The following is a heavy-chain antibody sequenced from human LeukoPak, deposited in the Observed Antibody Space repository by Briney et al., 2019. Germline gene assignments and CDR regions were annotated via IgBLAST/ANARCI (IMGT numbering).Heavy chain of an antibody. D-gene: IGHD1-26*01. J-gene: IGHJ4*02. V-gene: IGHV3-23*01. CDR3: AKAYYSGSYYPFDY. Sequence: PGGSLRLSCAASGFTFSSYAMSWVRQAPEKGLEWVSALSGSGGNTYYADSVKGRFTISRDNSKNTLYLQMNSLRAEDTAVYYCAKAYYSGSYYPFDYWGQGTLVTVSS. CDR2: LSGSGGNT. CDR1: GFTFSSYA.